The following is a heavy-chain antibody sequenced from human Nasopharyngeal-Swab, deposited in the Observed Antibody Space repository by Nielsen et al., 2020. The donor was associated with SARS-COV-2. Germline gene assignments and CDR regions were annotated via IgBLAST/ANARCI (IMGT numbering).Heavy chain of an antibody. CDR1: GFTFSSYA. CDR3: ARGRTGNYYYGMDV. CDR2: ISYDGSNK. J-gene: IGHJ6*02. V-gene: IGHV3-30-3*01. Sequence: GKSLKISCAASGFTFSSYAMHWVRQAPGKGLEWVAVISYDGSNKYYADSVKGRFTISRDNSKNTLYLQMNSLRAEDTAVYYCARGRTGNYYYGMDVWGQGTTVTVSS. D-gene: IGHD1/OR15-1a*01.